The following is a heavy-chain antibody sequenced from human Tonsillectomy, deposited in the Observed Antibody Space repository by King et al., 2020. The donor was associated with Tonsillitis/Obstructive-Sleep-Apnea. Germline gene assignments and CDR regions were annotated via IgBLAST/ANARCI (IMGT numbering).Heavy chain of an antibody. CDR1: GFTFSGYW. CDR3: ARNFRLVDV. CDR2: INVDGSEK. J-gene: IGHJ6*04. V-gene: IGHV3-7*04. Sequence: VQLVESGGGLVQPGGSLRLSCAASGFTFSGYWMSWVRQAPGKGLEWVANINVDGSEKNYVDSVKGRFTISRDNAKNSLYLQMNSLRGEDTAVFYCARNFRLVDVWSKGTTVTVSS.